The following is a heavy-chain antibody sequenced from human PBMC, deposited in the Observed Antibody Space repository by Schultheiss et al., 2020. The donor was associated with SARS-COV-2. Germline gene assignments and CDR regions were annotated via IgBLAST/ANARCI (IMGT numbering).Heavy chain of an antibody. D-gene: IGHD6-19*01. CDR2: ISSSSSYI. Sequence: GESLKISCAASGFTFSNAWMSWVRQAPGKGLEWVSSISSSSSYIYYADSVKGRFTISRDNAKNSLYLQMNSLRAEDTAVYYCAISGGIISSGWYRLRPSGVYGMDVWGQGTTVTVSS. V-gene: IGHV3-21*04. CDR1: GFTFSNAW. J-gene: IGHJ6*02. CDR3: AISGGIISSGWYRLRPSGVYGMDV.